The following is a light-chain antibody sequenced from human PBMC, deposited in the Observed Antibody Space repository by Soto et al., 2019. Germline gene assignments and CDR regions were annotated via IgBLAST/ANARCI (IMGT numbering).Light chain of an antibody. V-gene: IGKV1-5*01. Sequence: DIQMTQSPSTLSRSVGDRVTITCRASQTISSWLAWYQQKPGKAPKLLIYDASSLESGVPSRFSGSGSGTEFTLTISSLQPDDFATYYCQQYNSYSQTFGQGTKVDI. CDR3: QQYNSYSQT. CDR2: DAS. J-gene: IGKJ1*01. CDR1: QTISSW.